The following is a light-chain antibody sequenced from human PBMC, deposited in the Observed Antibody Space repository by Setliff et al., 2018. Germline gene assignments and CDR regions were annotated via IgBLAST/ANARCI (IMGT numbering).Light chain of an antibody. CDR2: EVS. CDR3: SSYASSSIPYG. V-gene: IGLV2-14*01. CDR1: SSDIGGYNY. Sequence: QSALAQPASVSGSPGQSITISCTGTSSDIGGYNYVSWYQQHSGKAPKLMIYEVSNRPSGVSNRFSGSKSGNTASLTISGLQAEDEADYYCSSYASSSIPYGFGRGTKV. J-gene: IGLJ1*01.